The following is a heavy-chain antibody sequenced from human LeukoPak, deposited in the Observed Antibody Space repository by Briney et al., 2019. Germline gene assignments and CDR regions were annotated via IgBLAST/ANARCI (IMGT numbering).Heavy chain of an antibody. CDR3: ARRYCSSTSCTLDY. J-gene: IGHJ4*02. CDR2: ISSSGSTI. CDR1: GFTFTSYE. V-gene: IGHV3-48*03. D-gene: IGHD2-2*01. Sequence: GGSLRLSCAASGFTFTSYEMNWVRQAPGRGLEWVSYISSSGSTIYYADSVKGRFTISRDNAKNSLYLQMNSLRAEDTAVYYCARRYCSSTSCTLDYWGQGTLVTVSS.